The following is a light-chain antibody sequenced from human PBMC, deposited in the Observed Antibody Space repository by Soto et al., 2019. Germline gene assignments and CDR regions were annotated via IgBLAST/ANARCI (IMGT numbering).Light chain of an antibody. Sequence: QSALTQPPSASGSPGQSVTISCTGTSSDFGGYNYVFWYQQHPGKAPKFMIYEVSKRPSGVPDRFSGSKSGNTASLTVSGLQAEDEADYYCSSYAGSNNLGVFGTGTKVTVL. J-gene: IGLJ1*01. V-gene: IGLV2-8*01. CDR1: SSDFGGYNY. CDR3: SSYAGSNNLGV. CDR2: EVS.